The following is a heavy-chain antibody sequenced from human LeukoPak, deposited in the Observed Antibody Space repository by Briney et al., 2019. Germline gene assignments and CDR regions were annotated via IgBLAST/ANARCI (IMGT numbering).Heavy chain of an antibody. Sequence: GGSLRLSCAASGFTFSSYWMHWVRQAPGKGPVWVSRINSDGSSTSYADSVKGRFTISRDNAKNTLYLQMNSLRVEDTAVYYCANDFWSGYYNDAFDIWGQGTMVTVSS. J-gene: IGHJ3*02. CDR1: GFTFSSYW. CDR2: INSDGSST. CDR3: ANDFWSGYYNDAFDI. V-gene: IGHV3-74*01. D-gene: IGHD3-3*01.